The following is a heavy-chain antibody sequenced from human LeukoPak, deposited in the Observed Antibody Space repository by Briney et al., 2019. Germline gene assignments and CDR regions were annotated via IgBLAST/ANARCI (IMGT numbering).Heavy chain of an antibody. J-gene: IGHJ1*01. Sequence: GGSLRLSCAASGFTFSSYAMSWVRQAPGKGLEWVSAISGSGGSTYYADSVKGRFTISRDNSKNTPYLQMNSLRAEDTAVYYCAKDGGYCSGGSCYSPFGKYFQHWGQGTLVTVSS. CDR1: GFTFSSYA. V-gene: IGHV3-23*01. CDR2: ISGSGGST. D-gene: IGHD2-15*01. CDR3: AKDGGYCSGGSCYSPFGKYFQH.